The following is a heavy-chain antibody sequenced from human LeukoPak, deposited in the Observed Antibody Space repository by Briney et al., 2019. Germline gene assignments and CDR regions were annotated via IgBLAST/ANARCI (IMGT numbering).Heavy chain of an antibody. J-gene: IGHJ4*02. V-gene: IGHV3-21*01. CDR1: GFTFSSYS. CDR2: ISNSSSYI. D-gene: IGHD3-10*01. Sequence: GGSLRLSCAASGFTFSSYSMNWVRQAPGKGLEWVSSISNSSSYIYYADSVKGRFTISRDNAKNSLYLQMNSLRAEDTAVYYCARDGLVWFGELYYFDYWGQGTLVTVSS. CDR3: ARDGLVWFGELYYFDY.